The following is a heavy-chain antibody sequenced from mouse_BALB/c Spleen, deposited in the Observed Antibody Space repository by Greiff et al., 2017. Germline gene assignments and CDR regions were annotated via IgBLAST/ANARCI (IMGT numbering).Heavy chain of an antibody. J-gene: IGHJ3*01. Sequence: EVQRVESGGGLVKPGGSLKLSCAASGFTFSSYAMSWVRQTPEKRLEWVASISSGGSTYYPDSVKGRFTISRDNARNILYLQMSSLRSEDTAMYYCARYYYGTPFAYWGQGTLVTVSA. V-gene: IGHV5-6-5*01. CDR3: ARYYYGTPFAY. CDR2: ISSGGST. CDR1: GFTFSSYA. D-gene: IGHD1-1*01.